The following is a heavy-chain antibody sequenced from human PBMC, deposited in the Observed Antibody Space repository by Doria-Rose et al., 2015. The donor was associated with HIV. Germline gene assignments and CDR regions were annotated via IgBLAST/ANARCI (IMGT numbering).Heavy chain of an antibody. CDR2: IISDDER. J-gene: IGHJ4*02. CDR3: ARIKSSRWYHKYYFDF. V-gene: IGHV2-26*01. CDR1: GVSLSSPGMG. Sequence: SGPVLVKPTETLTLICTVSGVSLSSPGMGVSWIRQPPGKALEWLANIISDDERSYKTSLKSRLTTSRGTSKCQLVLTMTDMDPVDTATYYCARIKSSRWYHKYYFDFWGQGTLVIVSA. D-gene: IGHD6-13*01.